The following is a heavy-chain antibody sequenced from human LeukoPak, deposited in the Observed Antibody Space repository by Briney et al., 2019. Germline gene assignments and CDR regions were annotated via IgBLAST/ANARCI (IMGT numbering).Heavy chain of an antibody. V-gene: IGHV3-48*03. D-gene: IGHD6-19*01. J-gene: IGHJ6*03. CDR3: ARDSDSSGWLDYYMDV. CDR2: ISNSGSTI. Sequence: GGSLRLSCAASGFTFSNYEMNWVRQAPGKGLEWVSYISNSGSTIYYADSVKGRFTISRDNAKNSLYLQMNSLRAEDTAVYYCARDSDSSGWLDYYMDVWGKGTTVTISS. CDR1: GFTFSNYE.